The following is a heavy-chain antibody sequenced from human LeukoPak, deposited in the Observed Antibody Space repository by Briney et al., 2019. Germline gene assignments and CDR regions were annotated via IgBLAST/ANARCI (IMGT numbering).Heavy chain of an antibody. CDR1: GFTFSNAW. Sequence: GGSLRLSCAASGFTFSNAWMSWVRQAPGKGLEWVANIKQDGSEKYYVDSVKGRFTISRDNAKNSLYLQMNSLGAEDTAVYYCARARQYYYDSSGYQEAFFDYWGQGTLVTVSS. CDR3: ARARQYYYDSSGYQEAFFDY. J-gene: IGHJ4*02. V-gene: IGHV3-7*01. CDR2: IKQDGSEK. D-gene: IGHD3-22*01.